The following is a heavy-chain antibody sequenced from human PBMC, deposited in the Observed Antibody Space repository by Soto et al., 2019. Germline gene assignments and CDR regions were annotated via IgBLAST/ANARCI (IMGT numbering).Heavy chain of an antibody. CDR2: IYQSGST. V-gene: IGHV4-30-2*06. J-gene: IGHJ5*02. CDR1: GGSISSGAYS. D-gene: IGHD2-2*01. CDR3: ARDNSGCSNSDCYLSGLFDP. Sequence: SETLSLTCTVSGGSISSGAYSWTWIRQSPGKGLEWLGFIYQSGSTYYSPSLKSRVSISIDKSKNQLSLNLRSVTAADTAVYYCARDNSGCSNSDCYLSGLFDPWGQGTLVTVSS.